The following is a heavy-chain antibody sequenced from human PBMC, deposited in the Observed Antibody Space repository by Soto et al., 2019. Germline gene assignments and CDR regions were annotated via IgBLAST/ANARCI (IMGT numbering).Heavy chain of an antibody. CDR1: GFTFSNYG. CDR2: ISYDGSNK. J-gene: IGHJ4*02. Sequence: PGVSLRLSCAASGFTFSNYGMHWVRQAPGKGLEWVAVISYDGSNKYYADSVKGRFTISRDNSKKTLYLEMNSLRAEETPVYYCPNPASGDGSGWSYNLNYWGRRTLVTVSS. V-gene: IGHV3-30*18. D-gene: IGHD6-19*01. CDR3: PNPASGDGSGWSYNLNY.